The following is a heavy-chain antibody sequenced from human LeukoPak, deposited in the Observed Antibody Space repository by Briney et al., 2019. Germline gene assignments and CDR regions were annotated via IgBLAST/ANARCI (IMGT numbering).Heavy chain of an antibody. CDR3: ARGEWNYGMDV. J-gene: IGHJ6*02. CDR2: INSDGSST. V-gene: IGHV3-74*01. D-gene: IGHD3-3*01. Sequence: GGSLRLSCAASGFNFSSYWMHWVRQAPGKGLVRVSRINSDGSSTSYADSVKGRFTISRDNAKNTLYLQMNSLRAEDTAVYYCARGEWNYGMDVWGQGTTVTVSS. CDR1: GFNFSSYW.